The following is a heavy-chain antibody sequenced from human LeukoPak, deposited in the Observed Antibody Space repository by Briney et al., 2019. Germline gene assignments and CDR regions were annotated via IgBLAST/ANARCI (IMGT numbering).Heavy chain of an antibody. CDR2: TYYRSKWKN. CDR3: ARVAYAVAVV. Sequence: SQTLSLTCAISGDSVSSNIAAWSWARQSPSRGLEWLGRTYYRSKWKNDYAESVKSRINISPDTSKNQFSLQLNSVTPEDTAVYYCARVAYAVAVVWGQGTPVTVSS. V-gene: IGHV6-1*01. CDR1: GDSVSSNIAA. D-gene: IGHD2-2*01. J-gene: IGHJ4*02.